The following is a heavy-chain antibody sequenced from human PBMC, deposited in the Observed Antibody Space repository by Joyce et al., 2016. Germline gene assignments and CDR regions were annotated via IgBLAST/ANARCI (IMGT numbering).Heavy chain of an antibody. V-gene: IGHV3-7*03. CDR1: GLIFSYHT. D-gene: IGHD2-15*01. CDR2: LKEDGSEI. CDR3: ARGGMHYFDY. Sequence: EVQVVESGGGLVQPGGSLRLSCAASGLIFSYHTMSWVRQAPGKGVEWVARLKEDGSEIHYVDSVKGRFTISRDNAKISLYLQMNSLRVEDTAVYYCARGGMHYFDYWGQGTLVTVSS. J-gene: IGHJ4*02.